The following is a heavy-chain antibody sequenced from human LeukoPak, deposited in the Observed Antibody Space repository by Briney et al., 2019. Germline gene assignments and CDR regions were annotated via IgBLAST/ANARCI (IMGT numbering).Heavy chain of an antibody. J-gene: IGHJ6*02. CDR1: GYTFTSYG. CDR3: VRVYWSREQLVPHYYYGMDV. V-gene: IGHV1-18*01. D-gene: IGHD6-6*01. Sequence: GASVKVSCKASGYTFTSYGISWVRQAPGQGLEWMGWISAYNGNTNYAQKLQGRVTMTTDTSTSTAYMELRSLRSDDTAVYYCVRVYWSREQLVPHYYYGMDVWGQGTTVTVSS. CDR2: ISAYNGNT.